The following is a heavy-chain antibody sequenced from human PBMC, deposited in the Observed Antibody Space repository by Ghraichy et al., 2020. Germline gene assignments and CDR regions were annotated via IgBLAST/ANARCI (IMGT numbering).Heavy chain of an antibody. CDR2: INPNSGGT. CDR3: ARGSPAASNYYYYGMDV. Sequence: ASVKVSCKASGYTFTGYYMHWVRQAPGQGLEWMGWINPNSGGTNYAQKFQGRVTMTRDTSISTAYMELSRLRSDDTAVYYCARGSPAASNYYYYGMDVWGQGTTVTVSS. CDR1: GYTFTGYY. J-gene: IGHJ6*02. V-gene: IGHV1-2*02. D-gene: IGHD2-2*01.